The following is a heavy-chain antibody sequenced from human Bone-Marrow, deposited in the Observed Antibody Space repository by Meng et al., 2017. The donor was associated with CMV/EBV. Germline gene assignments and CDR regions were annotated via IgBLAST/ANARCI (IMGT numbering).Heavy chain of an antibody. V-gene: IGHV5-51*01. D-gene: IGHD3-10*01. CDR1: GYSFSGSW. CDR3: ARHLRRSPFDY. Sequence: SCRGSGYSFSGSWIGWVRQMPGKGLEWMGIIYPGDSDIRYSPSFQGQVTISADKSISTAYLQWASLKASDTAIYYCARHLRRSPFDYWGQGTLVTVSS. CDR2: IYPGDSDI. J-gene: IGHJ4*02.